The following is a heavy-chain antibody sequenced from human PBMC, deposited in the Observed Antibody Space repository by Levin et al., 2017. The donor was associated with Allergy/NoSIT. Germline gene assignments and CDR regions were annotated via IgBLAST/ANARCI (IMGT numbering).Heavy chain of an antibody. Sequence: SETLSLTCAVYGGSFSGYYWSWIRQPPGKGLEWIGEINHSGSTNYNPSLKSRVTISVDTSKNQFSLKLSSVTAADTAVYYCARELMGYCSSTSCYLDAFDIWGQGTMVTVSS. V-gene: IGHV4-34*01. J-gene: IGHJ3*02. CDR3: ARELMGYCSSTSCYLDAFDI. CDR2: INHSGST. CDR1: GGSFSGYY. D-gene: IGHD2-2*01.